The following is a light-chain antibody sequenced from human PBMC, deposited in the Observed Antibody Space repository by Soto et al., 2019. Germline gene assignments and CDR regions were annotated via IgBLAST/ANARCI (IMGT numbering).Light chain of an antibody. CDR1: QNVGSN. CDR2: GAS. Sequence: EIVMTQSAATLSVSPGERVTLSCRASQNVGSNLVWYQQKPGQAPRLLIYGASTRATGIPARFSGSGSGTDFTLTISSLQSADFAIYYCQQCDNWLRTFGQGTKVEIK. J-gene: IGKJ1*01. V-gene: IGKV3-15*01. CDR3: QQCDNWLRT.